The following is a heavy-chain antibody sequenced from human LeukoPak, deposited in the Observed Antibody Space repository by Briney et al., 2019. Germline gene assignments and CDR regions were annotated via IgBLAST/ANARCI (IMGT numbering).Heavy chain of an antibody. Sequence: NPSQTLSLTCTVSGGSISSGSYYWRWIRQPAGKGLEWIGRIYTSGSTNYNPSLQSRVTISVDTSKNQFSLKLSSVTAADTAVYYCARGRYTRLRFLEWEGAHNWLDPWGQGTLVTVSS. D-gene: IGHD3-3*01. CDR2: IYTSGST. CDR1: GGSISSGSYY. J-gene: IGHJ5*02. V-gene: IGHV4-61*02. CDR3: ARGRYTRLRFLEWEGAHNWLDP.